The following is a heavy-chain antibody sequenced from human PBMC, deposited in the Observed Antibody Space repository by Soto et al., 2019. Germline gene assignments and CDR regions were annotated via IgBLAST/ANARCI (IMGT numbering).Heavy chain of an antibody. CDR2: IIPIFGSP. Sequence: SVKVSCKASGGAFGSYAISWVRQAPGQGLEWMGGIIPIFGSPNYAQTFQGRVTISADKSTSTAYMELRRLRSEDTAVYYFSSGDFWSGYAAPLYYYGTDIWGQETTVTVSS. J-gene: IGHJ6*02. D-gene: IGHD3-3*01. CDR1: GGAFGSYA. V-gene: IGHV1-69*06. CDR3: SSGDFWSGYAAPLYYYGTDI.